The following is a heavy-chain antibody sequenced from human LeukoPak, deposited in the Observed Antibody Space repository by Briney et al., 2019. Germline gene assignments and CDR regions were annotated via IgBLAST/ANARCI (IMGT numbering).Heavy chain of an antibody. V-gene: IGHV3-7*01. CDR3: ARPPYSDKWYGGP. CDR1: GFTFSSYW. CDR2: INQDGGEK. J-gene: IGHJ5*02. D-gene: IGHD3-10*01. Sequence: GGSLRLSCAASGFTFSSYWMSWVRQAPGKGLEWVANINQDGGEKYYVDSVKGRFTISRDNAKNSLYLQTSSLRVEDTAVYYCARPPYSDKWYGGPWGQGTLVTVSS.